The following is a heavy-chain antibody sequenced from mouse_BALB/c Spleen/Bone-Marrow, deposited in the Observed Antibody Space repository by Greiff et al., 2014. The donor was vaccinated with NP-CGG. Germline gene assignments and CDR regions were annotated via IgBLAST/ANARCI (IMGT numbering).Heavy chain of an antibody. J-gene: IGHJ4*01. V-gene: IGHV5-4*02. Sequence: EVKLVESGGGLVKPGGSLKLSCTASGFIFSDYYTYWVRQTPEKRLEWVAAISDGGSYXYXXXSVKGRFTISRDNAKNNLYLQMSSLKSEDTAMYYCARSGEKYGAMDYWGQGTSVTVSS. D-gene: IGHD1-1*02. CDR2: ISDGGSYX. CDR1: GFIFSDYY. CDR3: ARSGEKYGAMDY.